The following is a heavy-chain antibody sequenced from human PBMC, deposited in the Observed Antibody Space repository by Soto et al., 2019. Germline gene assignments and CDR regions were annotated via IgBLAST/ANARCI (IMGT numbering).Heavy chain of an antibody. Sequence: GGSLRLSCAASGFTFSSYWMHWVRQAPGKGLVWVSRINSDGSSTSYADSMKGRFTISRDNSKNTLYLQMNSLRAEDTAVYYCAKDYSFSSSWSFDYWGQGTLVTVSS. V-gene: IGHV3-74*01. CDR2: INSDGSST. J-gene: IGHJ4*02. CDR3: AKDYSFSSSWSFDY. CDR1: GFTFSSYW. D-gene: IGHD6-13*01.